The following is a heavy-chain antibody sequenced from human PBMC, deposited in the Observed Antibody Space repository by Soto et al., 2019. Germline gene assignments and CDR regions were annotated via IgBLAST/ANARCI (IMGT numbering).Heavy chain of an antibody. Sequence: ASVKVSCKTSGYTFTTYSINWVRQAPGQGLEWMGWISAYNGNTNYAQNFQGRVTMTTDTSTSTAYMELRSLRSDDTAVYYCVSWVSAHFDYWGQGTLVTSPQ. J-gene: IGHJ4*02. V-gene: IGHV1-18*04. D-gene: IGHD2-8*01. CDR2: ISAYNGNT. CDR3: VSWVSAHFDY. CDR1: GYTFTTYS.